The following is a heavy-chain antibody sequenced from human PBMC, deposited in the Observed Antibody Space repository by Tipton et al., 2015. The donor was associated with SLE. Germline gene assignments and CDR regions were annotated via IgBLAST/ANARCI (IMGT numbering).Heavy chain of an antibody. Sequence: TLSLTCTVSGGSISSSSYYWGWIRQPPGKGLEWIGSIYYSGSTYYNPSLKSRVTISVDTSKNQFSLKLSSVTAADTAVYYCARGTGRGSSWFDYWGQGTLVTVSS. J-gene: IGHJ4*02. CDR2: IYYSGST. V-gene: IGHV4-39*07. CDR3: ARGTGRGSSWFDY. D-gene: IGHD6-13*01. CDR1: GGSISSSSYY.